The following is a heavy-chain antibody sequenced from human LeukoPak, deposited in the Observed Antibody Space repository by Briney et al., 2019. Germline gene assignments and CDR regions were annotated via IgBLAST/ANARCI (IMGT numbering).Heavy chain of an antibody. J-gene: IGHJ4*02. Sequence: SQTLSLTCVISGDSVSSNSTAWNWLRQSPSRGLEWLGRTYCRSKLYNDYAVSVRSRITIKPDTSKNQFLLQLNSVTPEDTAVYYCSRETSHFDYWGQGTLVTVSS. V-gene: IGHV6-1*01. CDR2: TYCRSKLYN. CDR3: SRETSHFDY. CDR1: GDSVSSNSTA.